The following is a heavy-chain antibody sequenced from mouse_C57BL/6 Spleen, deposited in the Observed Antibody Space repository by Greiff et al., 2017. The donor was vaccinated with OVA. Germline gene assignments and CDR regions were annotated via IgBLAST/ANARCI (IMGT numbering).Heavy chain of an antibody. J-gene: IGHJ3*01. Sequence: DVKLQESGPGLVKPSQSLSLTCSVTGYSITSGYYWNWIRQFPGNQLEWMGYISYDGSNNYNPSLKNRISITRDTSKNQFFRKLNSVTTEDTATYYCARDRVIYDGAVGFADWGQGTLVTVSA. V-gene: IGHV3-6*01. CDR1: GYSITSGYY. CDR3: ARDRVIYDGAVGFAD. D-gene: IGHD2-3*01. CDR2: ISYDGSN.